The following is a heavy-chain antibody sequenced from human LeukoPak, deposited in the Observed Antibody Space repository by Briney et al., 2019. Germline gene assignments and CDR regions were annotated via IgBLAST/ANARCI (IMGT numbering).Heavy chain of an antibody. CDR2: ISGSGGST. J-gene: IGHJ4*02. CDR3: ASDRGYSYGPLDY. D-gene: IGHD5-18*01. Sequence: PGGSLRLSCAASKFAFSSYAMSWVRQAPGKGLEWVSAISGSGGSTYYADSVKGRFTISRDNSKNTLYLQMNSLRAEDTAVYYCASDRGYSYGPLDYWGQGTLVTVSS. CDR1: KFAFSSYA. V-gene: IGHV3-23*01.